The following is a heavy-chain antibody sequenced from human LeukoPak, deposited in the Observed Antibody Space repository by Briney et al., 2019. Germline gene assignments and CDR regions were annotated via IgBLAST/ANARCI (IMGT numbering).Heavy chain of an antibody. J-gene: IGHJ4*02. D-gene: IGHD5/OR15-5a*01. V-gene: IGHV4-34*01. CDR2: INHSGST. CDR3: ASVYPLDY. Sequence: SETLSLTCAVYGGSFSGYYWSWIRQPPGKGLEWIGEINHSGSTNYNPSLKSRVTISVDTSKNQFSLKLSSVTAADTAVYYCASVYPLDYWGQGTLVTVSS. CDR1: GGSFSGYY.